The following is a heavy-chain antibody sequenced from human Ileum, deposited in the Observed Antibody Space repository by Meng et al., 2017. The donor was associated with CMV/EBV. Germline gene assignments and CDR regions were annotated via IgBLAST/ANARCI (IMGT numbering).Heavy chain of an antibody. D-gene: IGHD3-10*02. V-gene: IGHV3-23*01. J-gene: IGHJ4*01. CDR2: IEGSNNNT. CDR1: GFSLSHNA. Sequence: VELLELGGGLVQLGGALRLSCAAPGFSLSHNARTWARQATGKGVEWVSAIEGSNNNTHYTDSVKGRFAISRDASTNTLYLQMNNLRAEDTAIYYCAKDIFGWAFDYWGHGTLVTVSS. CDR3: AKDIFGWAFDY.